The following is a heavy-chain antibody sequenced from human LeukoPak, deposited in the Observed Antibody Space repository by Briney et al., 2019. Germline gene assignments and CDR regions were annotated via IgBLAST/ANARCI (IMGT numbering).Heavy chain of an antibody. CDR1: GFTFSSYA. J-gene: IGHJ4*02. D-gene: IGHD3-3*01. CDR2: ISYDGSNK. CDR3: AKARSELRFLEWLLSRY. Sequence: GRSLRLSCAASGFTFSSYAMHWVRQAPGKGLEWVAVISYDGSNKYYADSVKGRFTIPRNNSKNSLYLQMNSLRAEDTAVYYCAKARSELRFLEWLLSRYWGQGTLVTVSS. V-gene: IGHV3-30-3*01.